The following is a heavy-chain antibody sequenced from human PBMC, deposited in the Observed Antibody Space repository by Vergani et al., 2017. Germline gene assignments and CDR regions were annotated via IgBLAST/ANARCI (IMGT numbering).Heavy chain of an antibody. CDR3: TRGWYYDSIAYWAY. J-gene: IGHJ4*02. CDR2: FDPEDGET. D-gene: IGHD3-22*01. V-gene: IGHV1-24*01. Sequence: QVQLVQSGAEVKKPGASVKVSCKVSGYTLTELSMHWVRQAPGKGLEWMGGFDPEDGETIYAQKFQGRVTMTRDTSTSTVYMELSSLRSEDTAVYYCTRGWYYDSIAYWAYWGQGTLVTVSS. CDR1: GYTLTELS.